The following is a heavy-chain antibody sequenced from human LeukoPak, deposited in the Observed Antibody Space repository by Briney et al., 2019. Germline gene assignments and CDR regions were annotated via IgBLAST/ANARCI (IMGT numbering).Heavy chain of an antibody. CDR3: ATDRIYYDILTGYYPTSFFDY. Sequence: SETLSLTCTVSGGSISSYFWSWIRQPAGKGLEWIGRISTSGSINYNPSLKSRVTLSVDTSKNQFSLKLSSVTDADTAVYYCATDRIYYDILTGYYPTSFFDYWGQGTLVTVSS. D-gene: IGHD3-9*01. CDR1: GGSISSYF. V-gene: IGHV4-4*07. CDR2: ISTSGSI. J-gene: IGHJ4*02.